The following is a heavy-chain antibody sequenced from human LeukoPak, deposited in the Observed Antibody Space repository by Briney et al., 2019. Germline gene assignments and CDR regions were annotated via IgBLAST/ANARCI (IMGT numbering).Heavy chain of an antibody. CDR3: ARHQPNGPGDAFDI. D-gene: IGHD3-10*01. V-gene: IGHV4-59*08. Sequence: SETLSLTCSVSGGSMTSYYWIWMRQPPGKGLEWIGYIYYSGSSTYHPSLESRVTISVDTSKNQFSLKLSSLTAADTALYYCARHQPNGPGDAFDIWGQGTMVTVSS. CDR1: GGSMTSYY. CDR2: IYYSGSS. J-gene: IGHJ3*02.